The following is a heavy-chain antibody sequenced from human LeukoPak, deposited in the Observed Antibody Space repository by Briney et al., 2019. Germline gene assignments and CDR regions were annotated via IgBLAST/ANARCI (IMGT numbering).Heavy chain of an antibody. D-gene: IGHD5-18*01. CDR3: ARDSDTAMVFGFDY. V-gene: IGHV1-3*01. Sequence: ASVKVSCKASGYTFTSYAMHWVRQAPGQRLEWMGWINAGNGNTKYSQKFQGRVTITRDTSASTAYMELSSLRSEDTAVYYCARDSDTAMVFGFDYWGQGTLVTVSS. J-gene: IGHJ4*02. CDR1: GYTFTSYA. CDR2: INAGNGNT.